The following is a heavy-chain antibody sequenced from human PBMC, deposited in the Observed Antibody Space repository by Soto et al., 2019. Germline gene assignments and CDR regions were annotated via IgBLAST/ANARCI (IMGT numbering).Heavy chain of an antibody. J-gene: IGHJ4*02. CDR1: GFTFSSYS. CDR2: ISSSSSYI. D-gene: IGHD6-13*01. Sequence: VQLVESGGGLVKPGGSLRLSCAASGFTFSSYSMNWVRQAPGKGLEWVSSISSSSSYIYYADSVKGQFTISRDNAKNSLYLQVNSLRAEDTAVYYCAREGIAAALDYWGQGTLVTVSS. CDR3: AREGIAAALDY. V-gene: IGHV3-21*01.